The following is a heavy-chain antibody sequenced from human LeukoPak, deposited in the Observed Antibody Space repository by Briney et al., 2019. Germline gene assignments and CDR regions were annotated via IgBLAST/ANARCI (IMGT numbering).Heavy chain of an antibody. CDR2: IRSKAYGGTT. D-gene: IGHD3-22*01. V-gene: IGHV3-49*03. Sequence: GGSLRLSCTASGFTLGDYAMSWFRQAPGKGLEWVGFIRSKAYGGTTEYAASVKDRFTISRDDSKSIAYLQMNSLKTEDTAVYYCTRDPNYYDSSGYYVDFDYWGQGTLVTVSS. J-gene: IGHJ4*02. CDR3: TRDPNYYDSSGYYVDFDY. CDR1: GFTLGDYA.